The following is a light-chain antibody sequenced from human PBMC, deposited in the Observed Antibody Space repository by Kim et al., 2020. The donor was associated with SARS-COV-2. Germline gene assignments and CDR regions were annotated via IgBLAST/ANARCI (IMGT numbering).Light chain of an antibody. Sequence: GQRVTISCYGSSSNIGSNYVYWYQQLPGTAPKVLIYRNNQRPSGVPDRFSASKSGTSASLAISGLRSEDEAEYSCAAWDDRLSGWVFGGGTKVTVL. CDR1: SSNIGSNY. CDR2: RNN. CDR3: AAWDDRLSGWV. V-gene: IGLV1-47*01. J-gene: IGLJ3*02.